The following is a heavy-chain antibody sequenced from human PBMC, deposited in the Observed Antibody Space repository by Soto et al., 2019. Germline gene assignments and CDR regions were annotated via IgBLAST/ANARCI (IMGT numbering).Heavy chain of an antibody. J-gene: IGHJ6*03. V-gene: IGHV3-48*01. CDR2: ISSSSSTI. D-gene: IGHD3-10*01. CDR3: ARKFGELFNLYYYYYMDV. CDR1: GFTFSSYS. Sequence: SGGSLRLSCAASGFTFSSYSMNWVRQAPGKGLEWVSYISSSSSTIYYADSVKGRFTISRDNAKNSLYLQMNSLRAEDTAVYYCARKFGELFNLYYYYYMDVWGKGTTVTVSS.